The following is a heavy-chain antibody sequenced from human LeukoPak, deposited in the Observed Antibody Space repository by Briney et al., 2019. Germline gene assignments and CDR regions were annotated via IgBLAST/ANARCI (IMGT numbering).Heavy chain of an antibody. CDR2: ISSSSSYR. CDR1: GFTFSSYS. D-gene: IGHD3-22*01. J-gene: IGHJ4*02. V-gene: IGHV3-21*01. CDR3: ARRYDSSGYYYPYYFDY. Sequence: GGSLRLSCAASGFTFSSYSMHWVRQAPGKGLDGVSSISSSSSYRYNADSVKGRFTISRDNAKNSLYLQMNSLRAEDTAVYYCARRYDSSGYYYPYYFDYWGQGTVVTVSS.